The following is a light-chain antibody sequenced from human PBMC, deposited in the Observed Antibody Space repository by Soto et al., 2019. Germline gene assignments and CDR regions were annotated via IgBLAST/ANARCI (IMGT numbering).Light chain of an antibody. V-gene: IGKV3-15*01. J-gene: IGKJ4*01. Sequence: EIVLTQSPAALSVSPGERVTLSCRASQGIGSTLAWYQQKPGQTPRLLIYDSSTRAIGIPTRLTGSRSGTEFTLTINGLQSEDFAVYYSQRYNNSPLTFGGGTKVEIK. CDR1: QGIGST. CDR3: QRYNNSPLT. CDR2: DSS.